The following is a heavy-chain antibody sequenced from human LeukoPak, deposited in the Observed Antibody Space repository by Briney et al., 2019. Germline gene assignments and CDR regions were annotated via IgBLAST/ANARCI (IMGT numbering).Heavy chain of an antibody. CDR2: INYSGST. J-gene: IGHJ6*03. CDR3: VRYSYGLYYYYYYMDV. CDR1: GGSFSSSSYY. D-gene: IGHD5-18*01. Sequence: SETLSLTCTVSGGSFSSSSYYWGWIRQPPGKGLEWIGRINYSGSTYYNPSLKSRVSISVDTSKNQFSLKLSSVTAADTAVYYCVRYSYGLYYYYYYMDVWGKGTTVTVSS. V-gene: IGHV4-39*07.